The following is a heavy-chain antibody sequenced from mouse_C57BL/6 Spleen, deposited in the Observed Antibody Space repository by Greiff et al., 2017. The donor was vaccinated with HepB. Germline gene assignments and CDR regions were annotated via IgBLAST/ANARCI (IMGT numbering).Heavy chain of an antibody. Sequence: QVQLQQPGAELVMPGASVKLSCKASGYTFTSYWMHWVKQRPGQGLEWIGEIDPSDSYTNYNQKFKGKSTLTVDKSSSTAYMQRSSLTSEDSAVYYCARSPASTTSVGGFDYWGQGTTLTVSS. CDR2: IDPSDSYT. CDR3: ARSPASTTSVGGFDY. D-gene: IGHD1-1*01. J-gene: IGHJ2*01. CDR1: GYTFTSYW. V-gene: IGHV1-69*01.